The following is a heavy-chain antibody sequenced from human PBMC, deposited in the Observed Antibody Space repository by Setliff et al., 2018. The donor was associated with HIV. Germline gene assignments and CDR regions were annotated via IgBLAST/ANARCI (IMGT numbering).Heavy chain of an antibody. CDR1: GGSISSGGYS. CDR3: ATTIMVRGSLGWFDS. CDR2: IYHSGST. D-gene: IGHD3-10*01. J-gene: IGHJ5*01. V-gene: IGHV4-30-2*01. Sequence: KPSETLSLTCAVSGGSISSGGYSWSWIRQPPGKGLEWIGYIYHSGSTYYNPSLRSRVTISADRSKNQFSLKLSSVTAADTAVYYCATTIMVRGSLGWFDSWGQGTLVTVSS.